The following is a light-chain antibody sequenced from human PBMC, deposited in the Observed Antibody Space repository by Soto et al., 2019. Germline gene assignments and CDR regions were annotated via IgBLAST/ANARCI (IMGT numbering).Light chain of an antibody. Sequence: IVLSQSPATLSLSPGKRATLSCMASQNISSYLIWYQQKPGQAPRLLIYDVSNRATGIPARFSGSGSGTDFTLTISSLQSEDFAVYYCQHYNYWPYTFGQGTKVDIK. J-gene: IGKJ2*01. CDR2: DVS. CDR3: QHYNYWPYT. CDR1: QNISSY. V-gene: IGKV3-11*01.